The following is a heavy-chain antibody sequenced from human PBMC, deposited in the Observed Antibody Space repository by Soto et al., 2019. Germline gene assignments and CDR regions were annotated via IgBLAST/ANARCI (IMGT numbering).Heavy chain of an antibody. V-gene: IGHV1-2*02. CDR3: AIRTGQLAIISEFDGDWFFEV. CDR2: INPDSGGT. J-gene: IGHJ2*01. CDR1: GYTFTDYY. Sequence: GASVKVSCKASGYTFTDYYIHWVRQAPGQGLEWVGWINPDSGGTNLAQRFQGRVTMTSDTSINTAYMESSSLRSDDTAVYYCAIRTGQLAIISEFDGDWFFEVWGRGTLVTVSS. D-gene: IGHD2-2*01.